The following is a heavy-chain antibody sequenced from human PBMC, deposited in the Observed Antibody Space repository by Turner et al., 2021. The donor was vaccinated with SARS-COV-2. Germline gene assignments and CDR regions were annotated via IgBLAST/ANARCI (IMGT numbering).Heavy chain of an antibody. J-gene: IGHJ4*02. V-gene: IGHV3-53*01. CDR2: SNSGGST. D-gene: IGHD5-18*01. CDR1: GFHVSSNY. CDR3: ARVGSYGRRDVDY. Sequence: EVQLVESGGGLLQPGGPLRLPCAASGFHVSSNYMSWVRQAPGKGLGWVSVSNSGGSTNYADAVKGRFTISRDNSKNTLYLQMISRRAEETAVYYCARVGSYGRRDVDYWGQGTLVTVSS.